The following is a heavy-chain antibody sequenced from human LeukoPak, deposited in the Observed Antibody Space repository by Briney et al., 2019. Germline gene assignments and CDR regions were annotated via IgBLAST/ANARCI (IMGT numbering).Heavy chain of an antibody. CDR2: IYTSGST. J-gene: IGHJ3*02. D-gene: IGHD2-2*02. Sequence: SSQTLSLTCTVSGGSISSGSYYWSRIRQPAGKGLEWIGRIYTSGSTNYNPSLKSRVTISVDTSKNQFSLKLSSVTAADTAVYYCARERIVVVPAAIAGDAFDIWGQGTMVTVSS. V-gene: IGHV4-61*02. CDR1: GGSISSGSYY. CDR3: ARERIVVVPAAIAGDAFDI.